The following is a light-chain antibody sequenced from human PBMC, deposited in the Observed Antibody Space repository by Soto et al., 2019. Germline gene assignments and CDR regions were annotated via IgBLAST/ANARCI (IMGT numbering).Light chain of an antibody. Sequence: QSVLTQPASVSGSPGQSVTISCTGASSDVGGYDYVSWYQQHPGKAPKLILYEVNNRPSGVSNHFSGSKSGNTASLIISGLQADDEADYYCSSYSTTSTLVFRSGTKVTVL. J-gene: IGLJ1*01. CDR2: EVN. CDR3: SSYSTTSTLV. V-gene: IGLV2-14*01. CDR1: SSDVGGYDY.